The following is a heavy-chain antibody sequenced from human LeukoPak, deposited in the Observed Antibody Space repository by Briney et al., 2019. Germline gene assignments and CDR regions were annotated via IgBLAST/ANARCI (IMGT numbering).Heavy chain of an antibody. V-gene: IGHV4-59*08. CDR3: AKHGVSPDAFDL. D-gene: IGHD2-8*01. Sequence: SETLSLTCTVSGGSISGDYWSWIRQPPGEGLEWIGYIHSSGGTNYNPSLKGRVTMSVDMSKNQLSLKLISVTAADTAVYYCAKHGVSPDAFDLWGQGTMVTVSS. CDR2: IHSSGGT. CDR1: GGSISGDY. J-gene: IGHJ3*01.